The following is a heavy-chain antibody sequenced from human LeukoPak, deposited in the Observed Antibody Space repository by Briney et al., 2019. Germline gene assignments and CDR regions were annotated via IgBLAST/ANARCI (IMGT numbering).Heavy chain of an antibody. J-gene: IGHJ6*02. D-gene: IGHD1-14*01. Sequence: SETLSLTCAVYGGSFSGYYWSWIRQPPGKGLEWSGEINHTGNTNYNPSLKSRVTISVDTSKNQFSLKLSSVTAADTAVYYCAIESGDHYYYGMDVWGQGTTVTVSS. V-gene: IGHV4-34*01. CDR2: INHTGNT. CDR3: AIESGDHYYYGMDV. CDR1: GGSFSGYY.